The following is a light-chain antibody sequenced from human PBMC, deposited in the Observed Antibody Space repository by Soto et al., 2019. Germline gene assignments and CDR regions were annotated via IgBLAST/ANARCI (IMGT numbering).Light chain of an antibody. Sequence: SYELTQPPSVSVSPGQTARITCSGDALPQQYVYWYQQKPGQAPVLVMYKDSERPSGIPERFSGSSSGTTVTLTTSGVQAEDEADYYCQSEDSSATYVFGTGTKVTVL. CDR1: ALPQQY. CDR2: KDS. CDR3: QSEDSSATYV. V-gene: IGLV3-25*03. J-gene: IGLJ1*01.